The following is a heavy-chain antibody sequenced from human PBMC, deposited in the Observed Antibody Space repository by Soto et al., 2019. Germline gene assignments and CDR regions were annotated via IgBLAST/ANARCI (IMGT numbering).Heavy chain of an antibody. V-gene: IGHV3-23*01. CDR2: MSGSGGST. CDR1: GFTFSRYA. J-gene: IGHJ4*02. CDR3: AKESLKTPVTGPVDC. Sequence: GALRLSCAASGFTFSRYALSWDCQTPGKGLEWVPSMSGSGGSTYYACSVKGRVTISRDNSKNTLYLHMSSLRAEDTAVYYCAKESLKTPVTGPVDCWDQGTVVTVSS. D-gene: IGHD6-19*01.